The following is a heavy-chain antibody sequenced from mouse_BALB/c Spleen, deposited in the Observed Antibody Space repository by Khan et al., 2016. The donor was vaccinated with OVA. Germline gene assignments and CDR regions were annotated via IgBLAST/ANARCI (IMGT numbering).Heavy chain of an antibody. J-gene: IGHJ4*01. CDR3: ARENYYGRTCDAMEY. V-gene: IGHV1S41*01. Sequence: DLIKPGASVKLSCKASGYTFTTSWINWIQQMPGQGLKWIGRIAPHSGGPSYTEMFKGRATLTLDISSSTAYVQLTSLSTEDSAVYFCARENYYGRTCDAMEYWGQGTSVTVSS. CDR2: IAPHSGGP. CDR1: GYTFTTSW. D-gene: IGHD1-1*01.